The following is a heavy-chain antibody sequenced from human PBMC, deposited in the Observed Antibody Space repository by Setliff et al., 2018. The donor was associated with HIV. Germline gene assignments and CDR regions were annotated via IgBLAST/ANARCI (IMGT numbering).Heavy chain of an antibody. D-gene: IGHD3-10*01. CDR1: GYTFTTYS. CDR2: IKVGNGDT. Sequence: ASVKVSCKASGYTFTTYSLHWVRQAPGQSLQWMGWIKVGNGDTKYRQDLQGRITITRDTSANTAYMELSRLRSDDTAVYFCVRGALLAAFDFDHWGHGTLVTV. CDR3: VRGALLAAFDFDH. J-gene: IGHJ4*01. V-gene: IGHV1-3*01.